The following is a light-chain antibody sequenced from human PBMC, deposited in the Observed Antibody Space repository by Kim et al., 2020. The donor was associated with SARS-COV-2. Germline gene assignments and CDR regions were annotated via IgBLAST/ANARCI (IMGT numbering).Light chain of an antibody. Sequence: VSPGERATLSCRASPSVITNVAWYQQKTGQAPRLLIYDASSRATGIPARFSGTGSGTEFSLTISSLQSEDCAVYYCQQYKSWPLTFGGGTKVDIK. J-gene: IGKJ4*01. CDR2: DAS. CDR1: PSVITN. V-gene: IGKV3-15*01. CDR3: QQYKSWPLT.